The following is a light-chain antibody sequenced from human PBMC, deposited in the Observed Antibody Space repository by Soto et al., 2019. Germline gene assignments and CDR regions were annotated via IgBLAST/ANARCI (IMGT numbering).Light chain of an antibody. J-gene: IGLJ3*02. CDR2: GNN. CDR1: RSNIGAGYD. Sequence: QSVLTQPPSVSGAPGQRVTISCTGSRSNIGAGYDVHWYQQLPGTAPKLLISGNNNRPSGVPDRFSGSKSGTSASLAITGLQADDEADYYCQSYDSSLSGVVFGGGTKLTVL. V-gene: IGLV1-40*01. CDR3: QSYDSSLSGVV.